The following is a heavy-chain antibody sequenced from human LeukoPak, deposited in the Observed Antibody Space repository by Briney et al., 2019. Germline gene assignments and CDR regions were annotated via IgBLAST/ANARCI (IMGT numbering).Heavy chain of an antibody. D-gene: IGHD5-12*01. J-gene: IGHJ4*02. CDR2: ISSSSSYI. CDR1: GFTFSSYS. CDR3: ARGRGYSGYVDY. Sequence: GGSLRLSCAASGFTFSSYSMNWVRQAPGKGPEWVSSISSSSSYIYYADSVKGRFTISRDNAKNSLYLQMNSLRAEDTAVYYCARGRGYSGYVDYWGQGTLVTVSS. V-gene: IGHV3-21*01.